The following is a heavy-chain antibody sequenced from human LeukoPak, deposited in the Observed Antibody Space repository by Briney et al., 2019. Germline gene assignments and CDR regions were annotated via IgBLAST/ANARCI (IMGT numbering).Heavy chain of an antibody. CDR1: GFTFNSYD. CDR2: ISLSTNGK. Sequence: GGSLRLSCAASGFTFNSYDMSWVRQVPGKGLEWVSSISLSTNGKTYADSVKGRFTISTDNAKNTLYLQMDSLRAEDTAIYYCAKALTRWAFDIWGQGTMVTVSS. J-gene: IGHJ3*02. D-gene: IGHD3-16*01. V-gene: IGHV3-23*01. CDR3: AKALTRWAFDI.